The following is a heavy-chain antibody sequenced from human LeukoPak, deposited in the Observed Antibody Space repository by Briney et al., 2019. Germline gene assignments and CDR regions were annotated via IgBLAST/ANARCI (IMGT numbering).Heavy chain of an antibody. J-gene: IGHJ5*02. D-gene: IGHD2-15*01. CDR2: IIPIFGTA. CDR1: GGTSSSYA. Sequence: SVKVSCKASGGTSSSYAISWVRQAPGQGLEWMGGIIPIFGTANYAQKFQGRVTMTRNTSITTAYMELSSLRSEDTAVYYCARVPPGSGTDWFDPWGQGTLVTVSS. CDR3: ARVPPGSGTDWFDP. V-gene: IGHV1-69*05.